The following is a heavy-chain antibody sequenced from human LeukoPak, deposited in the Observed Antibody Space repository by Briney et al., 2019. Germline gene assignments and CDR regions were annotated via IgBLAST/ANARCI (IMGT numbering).Heavy chain of an antibody. D-gene: IGHD1-14*01. V-gene: IGHV4-59*12. CDR2: IYHSGST. CDR3: ARPRKERSLDAFDI. Sequence: SETLSLTCTVSGGSISSYYWSWIRQPPGKGLEWIGYIYHSGSTYYNPSLKSRVTISVDRSKNQFSLKLSSVTAADTAVYYCARPRKERSLDAFDIWGQGTMVTVSS. J-gene: IGHJ3*02. CDR1: GGSISSYY.